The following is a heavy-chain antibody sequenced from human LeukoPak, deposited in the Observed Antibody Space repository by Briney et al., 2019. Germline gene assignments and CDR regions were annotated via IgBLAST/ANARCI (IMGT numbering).Heavy chain of an antibody. CDR1: GYTFTAYY. CDR3: ARDHNSENWGSLGG. J-gene: IGHJ4*02. D-gene: IGHD7-27*01. CDR2: INPNTGGT. Sequence: ASVKVSCKPSGYTFTAYYIHWVRQAPGQGLEWMGWINPNTGGTNYAQKFQGRVTITRDTSINTAYMDLTRLTSDDTALYYCARDHNSENWGSLGGWGQGTLVTVSS. V-gene: IGHV1-2*02.